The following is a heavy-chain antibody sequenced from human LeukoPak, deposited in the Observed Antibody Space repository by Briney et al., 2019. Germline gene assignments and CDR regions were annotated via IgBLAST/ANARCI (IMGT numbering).Heavy chain of an antibody. CDR3: ARNDYGGLAD. V-gene: IGHV4-31*03. J-gene: IGHJ4*02. D-gene: IGHD4-23*01. CDR1: GGSISSGGYY. CDR2: IYYSGST. Sequence: SETLSLTCTVSGGSISSGGYYWSWIRQHPGKGLEWIGYIYYSGSTYYNPSLKSRVTISVDTSKNQFSLKLSSVTAADTAVYYCARNDYGGLADWGQGTLVTVSS.